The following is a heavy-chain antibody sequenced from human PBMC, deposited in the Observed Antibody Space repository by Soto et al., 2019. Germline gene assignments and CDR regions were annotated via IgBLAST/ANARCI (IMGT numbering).Heavy chain of an antibody. Sequence: ASVKVSCKASGYTFTGYYMHWVRQAPGQGLEWMGWINPNSGGTNYAQKFQGWVTMTRDTSISTAYMELSRLRSGDTAVYYCARERSANDYYGSGTQRFYYGMDVWGQGTTVTVSS. J-gene: IGHJ6*02. CDR3: ARERSANDYYGSGTQRFYYGMDV. CDR1: GYTFTGYY. V-gene: IGHV1-2*04. CDR2: INPNSGGT. D-gene: IGHD3-10*01.